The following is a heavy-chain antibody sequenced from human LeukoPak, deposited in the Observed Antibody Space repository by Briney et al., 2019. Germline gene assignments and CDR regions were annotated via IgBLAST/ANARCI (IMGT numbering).Heavy chain of an antibody. D-gene: IGHD1-1*01. CDR1: GFYFSGYS. CDR2: INSGSTYM. V-gene: IGHV3-21*01. CDR3: ARVEATTGGNYHYYYMDV. J-gene: IGHJ6*03. Sequence: GGSLRLSCGASGFYFSGYSMNWVRQAPGKGLEWVASINSGSTYMYYGDSVKGRFTISRDNAKNSLHLQMDSLRVEDTAVYFCARVEATTGGNYHYYYMDVWGKGTTVTVSS.